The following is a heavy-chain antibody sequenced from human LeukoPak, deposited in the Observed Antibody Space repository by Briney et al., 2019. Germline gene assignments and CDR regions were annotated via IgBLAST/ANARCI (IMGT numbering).Heavy chain of an antibody. D-gene: IGHD6-19*01. J-gene: IGHJ4*02. CDR2: INPNSGGT. Sequence: AASVKVSCKASGYTFTGYYMHWVRQAPGQGLEWMGWINPNSGGTNYAQKFQGRVTMTRDTSISTAYMELSRLGSDDTAVYYCARVAVAGNKKNYFDYWGQGTLVTVSS. CDR1: GYTFTGYY. V-gene: IGHV1-2*02. CDR3: ARVAVAGNKKNYFDY.